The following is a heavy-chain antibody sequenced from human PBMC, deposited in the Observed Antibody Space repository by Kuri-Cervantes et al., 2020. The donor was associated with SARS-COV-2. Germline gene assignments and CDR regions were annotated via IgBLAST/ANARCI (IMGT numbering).Heavy chain of an antibody. CDR2: IIPIFGTA. Sequence: SVKVSCKASGGTFSSYAISWVRQAPGQGLEWMGGIIPIFGTANYAQKFQGRVTITADESTSTAYMELSSLRSEDTAVYYCARATTTAIGGITIFGVVIGWFDPWGQGTLVTVSS. J-gene: IGHJ5*02. V-gene: IGHV1-69*13. CDR1: GGTFSSYA. D-gene: IGHD3-3*01. CDR3: ARATTTAIGGITIFGVVIGWFDP.